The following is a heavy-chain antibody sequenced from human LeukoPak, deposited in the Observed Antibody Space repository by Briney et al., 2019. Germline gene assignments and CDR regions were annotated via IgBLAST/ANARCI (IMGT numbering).Heavy chain of an antibody. CDR3: AKGIGGVMVAAALDY. D-gene: IGHD2-15*01. CDR2: ISGSGGST. CDR1: GFTFSSYA. J-gene: IGHJ4*02. V-gene: IGHV3-23*01. Sequence: PGGSLRLSCAASGFTFSSYAMSWVRQAPGKGLEWVSAISGSGGSTYYADSVKGRFTISRDNSKNTLYLQMNSLRAEDTAVYYCAKGIGGVMVAAALDYWGQGTLVAVSS.